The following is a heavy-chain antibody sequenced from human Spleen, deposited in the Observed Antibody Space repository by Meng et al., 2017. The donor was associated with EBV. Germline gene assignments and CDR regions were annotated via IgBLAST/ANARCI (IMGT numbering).Heavy chain of an antibody. CDR1: GDSISSFYY. D-gene: IGHD6-19*01. V-gene: IGHV4-39*01. CDR3: ARPFPSWQSPRLDPFGA. J-gene: IGHJ5*02. CDR2: VHYTGST. Sequence: PPLGAAGPGRGKPSGTLSLTCTVSGDSISSFYYWGWIRQPPGRGLEWIGSVHYTGSTYYSPSLKSRVTVSVDTSKNQFSLRLTSVTAADTAVYYCARPFPSWQSPRLDPFGAWGQGTLVTVSS.